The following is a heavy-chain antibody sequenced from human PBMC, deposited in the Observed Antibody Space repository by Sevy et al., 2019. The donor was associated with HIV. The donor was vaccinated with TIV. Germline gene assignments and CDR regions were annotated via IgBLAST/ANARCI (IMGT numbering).Heavy chain of an antibody. V-gene: IGHV3-53*01. Sequence: GGSLRLSCAASGFTVSSYYMSWVHQAPGKGLEWVSVIDSGGSTYYADSVKGRFTISRDNSKNTLYLQMNSLRAEDTAVYCCARELYSSGLWGQGTLVTVSS. J-gene: IGHJ4*02. CDR3: ARELYSSGL. CDR2: IDSGGST. CDR1: GFTVSSYY. D-gene: IGHD6-25*01.